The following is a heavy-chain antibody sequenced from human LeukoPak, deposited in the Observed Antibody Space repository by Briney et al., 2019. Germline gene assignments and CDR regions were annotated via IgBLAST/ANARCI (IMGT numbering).Heavy chain of an antibody. J-gene: IGHJ4*02. CDR1: GYTFSNYC. CDR2: INSNGSSR. CDR3: ASASSHTIAVGGGY. Sequence: PGGSLRLSCAASGYTFSNYCMHWFRQAPGKGLVWVSCINSNGSSRYYADSVKGRFTISRDNAKNTLYLQMNMLRAEDTSGYHCASASSHTIAVGGGYWGQGALGTVSS. V-gene: IGHV3-74*01. D-gene: IGHD6-13*01.